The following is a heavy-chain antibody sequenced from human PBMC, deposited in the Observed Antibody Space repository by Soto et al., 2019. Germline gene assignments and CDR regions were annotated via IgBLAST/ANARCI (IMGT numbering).Heavy chain of an antibody. Sequence: QVLLVQSGAEVKRLGSSVQVSCKASGVTWRSFAIAWVRQTPGHGLEWMGGIVPIFGTTNYAQKFQGRLTITADGSTTTAFMELSSLTSEDSGPYYCATHMSWFDPWGQGTLVTVSS. CDR1: GVTWRSFA. CDR3: ATHMSWFDP. D-gene: IGHD2-21*01. V-gene: IGHV1-69*01. CDR2: IVPIFGTT. J-gene: IGHJ5*02.